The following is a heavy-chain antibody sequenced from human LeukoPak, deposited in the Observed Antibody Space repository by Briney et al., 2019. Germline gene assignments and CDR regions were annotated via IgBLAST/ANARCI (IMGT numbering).Heavy chain of an antibody. V-gene: IGHV4-34*01. CDR3: ARDSLGYCSSTSCYGYYYYYGMDV. CDR1: GGSFSGYY. Sequence: SETLSLTCAVYGGSFSGYYWSWIRQPPGKGLEWIGEINHSGSTNYNPSLKSRVTISVDTSKNQFSLKLSSVAAADTAVYYCARDSLGYCSSTSCYGYYYYYGMDVWGQGTTVTVSS. CDR2: INHSGST. J-gene: IGHJ6*02. D-gene: IGHD2-2*01.